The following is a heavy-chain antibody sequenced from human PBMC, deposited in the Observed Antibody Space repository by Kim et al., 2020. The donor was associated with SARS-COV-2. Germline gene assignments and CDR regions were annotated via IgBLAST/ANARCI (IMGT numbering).Heavy chain of an antibody. CDR3: VQGRVLGALGY. J-gene: IGHJ4*02. CDR1: GFILGSYG. D-gene: IGHD3-16*01. Sequence: GGSLRLSCAASGFILGSYGMSWVRQAPGKGLEWVSGITASGENTYYADSVKGRFTISRDNSKNTLYLQMNSLRAEDTALYYCVQGRVLGALGYWGQGALVTASS. CDR2: ITASGENT. V-gene: IGHV3-23*01.